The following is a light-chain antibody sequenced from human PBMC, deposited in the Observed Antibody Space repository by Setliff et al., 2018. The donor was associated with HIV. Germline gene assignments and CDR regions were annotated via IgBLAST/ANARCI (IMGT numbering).Light chain of an antibody. CDR1: SSNVGSYNL. Sequence: QSALTQPASVSGSPGQSITISCTGNSSNVGSYNLVSWYQQHSDKSPKLMIYEVNKRPSGVSDRFSGSKSGNTASLTISGLQAEDEADYYCCSYAGNYTYVFGTGTKVTVL. CDR2: EVN. CDR3: CSYAGNYTYV. J-gene: IGLJ1*01. V-gene: IGLV2-23*02.